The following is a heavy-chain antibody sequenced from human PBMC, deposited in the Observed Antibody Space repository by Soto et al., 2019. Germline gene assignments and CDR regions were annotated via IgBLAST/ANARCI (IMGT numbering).Heavy chain of an antibody. V-gene: IGHV4-39*01. CDR1: GGSISSSSYY. CDR2: IYYSGST. CDR3: ARISSDYDFWSGDEYFQH. Sequence: TLSLTCAVSGGSISSSSYYWGWIRQPPGKGLEWIGSIYYSGSTYYNPSLKSRVTISVDTSKNQFSLKLSSVTAADTAVYYCARISSDYDFWSGDEYFQHRGQGTLVTVSS. J-gene: IGHJ1*01. D-gene: IGHD3-3*01.